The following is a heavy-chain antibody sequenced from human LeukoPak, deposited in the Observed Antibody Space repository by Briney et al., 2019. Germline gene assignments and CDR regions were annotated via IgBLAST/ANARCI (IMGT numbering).Heavy chain of an antibody. CDR3: ARGGMITFGAINCFDP. CDR1: GYSISSGYF. J-gene: IGHJ5*02. Sequence: RPSETLSLTCTVSGYSISSGYFWGWIRQPPGKGLEWIGSIYHSGSTYYNPSLKSRVTISVDTSKNQFSLKLSSVTAADTAVYYCARGGMITFGAINCFDPWGQGTQVTVSS. V-gene: IGHV4-38-2*02. CDR2: IYHSGST. D-gene: IGHD3-16*01.